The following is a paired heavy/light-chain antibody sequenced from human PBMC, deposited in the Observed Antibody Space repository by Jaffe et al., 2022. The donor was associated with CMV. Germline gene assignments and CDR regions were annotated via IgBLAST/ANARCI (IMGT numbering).Heavy chain of an antibody. Sequence: QVQLVESGGGLVKPGGSLRLSCAASGFTFSDYYMSWVRQAPGKGLEWVSYIGRSGNNIKNADSVKGRFTISRDNTKNTLYLQMNSLRDEDTAVYYCARNGYSSWEVSFGYWGQGTLVTVSS. CDR2: IGRSGNNI. CDR1: GFTFSDYY. D-gene: IGHD5-12*01. V-gene: IGHV3-11*01. CDR3: ARNGYSSWEVSFGY. J-gene: IGHJ4*02.
Light chain of an antibody. Sequence: QSALTQPASVSGSPGQSITISCTGTSSDVGDYNYVSWYQQHPSKAPKLMIYDVTNRPSGVSNRFSGSKSGNTASLTISGLQAEDEADYYCSSYTTSSTLVVFGGGTKLTVL. CDR3: SSYTTSSTLVV. V-gene: IGLV2-14*03. CDR1: SSDVGDYNY. J-gene: IGLJ2*01. CDR2: DVT.